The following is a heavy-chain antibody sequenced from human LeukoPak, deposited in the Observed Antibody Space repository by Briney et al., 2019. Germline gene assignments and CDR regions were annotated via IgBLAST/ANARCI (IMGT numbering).Heavy chain of an antibody. CDR3: ATPRITMVRGVHAFDI. CDR2: ISSSSSYI. V-gene: IGHV3-21*01. Sequence: GGSLRLSCAASGFTFSSYSMNWVRQAPGKGLEWVSSISSSSSYIYYADSVKGRFTISRDNAKNSLYLQMNSLRAEDTAVYYCATPRITMVRGVHAFDIWGQGTMVTVSS. J-gene: IGHJ3*02. CDR1: GFTFSSYS. D-gene: IGHD3-10*01.